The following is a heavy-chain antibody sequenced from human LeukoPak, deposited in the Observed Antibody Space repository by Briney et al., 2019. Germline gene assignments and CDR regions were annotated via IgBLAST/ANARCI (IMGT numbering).Heavy chain of an antibody. V-gene: IGHV3-23*01. CDR1: GLNFNSHT. CDR3: AKVVDSSGWYFYYYGMDV. Sequence: GGSLRLSCVASGLNFNSHTMKWVRQAPGKGLEWVSAISGSGGSTYYADSVKGRFTISRDNSKNTLYLQMNSLRAEDTAVYYCAKVVDSSGWYFYYYGMDVWGQGTTVTVSS. CDR2: ISGSGGST. J-gene: IGHJ6*02. D-gene: IGHD6-19*01.